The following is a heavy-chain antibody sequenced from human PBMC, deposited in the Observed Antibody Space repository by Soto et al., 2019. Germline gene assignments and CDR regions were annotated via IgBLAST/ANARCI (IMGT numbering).Heavy chain of an antibody. CDR2: MNPNSGNT. D-gene: IGHD2-2*01. Sequence: QVQLVQSGAEVRKPGASVKVSCKASGYTFTSYDINWVRQTTGQGLEWMGWMNPNSGNTGYAQKFQGRVTMTRNTSISTAYMELSSLRSEDTAVYYCARKYCISTSCYVSFDYWGQGTLVTVSS. CDR3: ARKYCISTSCYVSFDY. V-gene: IGHV1-8*01. J-gene: IGHJ4*02. CDR1: GYTFTSYD.